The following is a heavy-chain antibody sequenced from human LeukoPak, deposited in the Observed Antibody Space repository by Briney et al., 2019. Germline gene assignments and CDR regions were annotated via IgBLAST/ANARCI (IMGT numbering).Heavy chain of an antibody. V-gene: IGHV5-51*01. CDR2: INPGDSDT. Sequence: GESLKISCKGSGYGFSSYWIGWVRQMPGKGLEWMGIINPGDSDTRYSPSFQGQVTISADKSISTAYLQWSSLKASDSAIYYCARSRYYYYYMEAWGKGTTVTVSS. CDR3: ARSRYYYYYMEA. J-gene: IGHJ6*03. CDR1: GYGFSSYW.